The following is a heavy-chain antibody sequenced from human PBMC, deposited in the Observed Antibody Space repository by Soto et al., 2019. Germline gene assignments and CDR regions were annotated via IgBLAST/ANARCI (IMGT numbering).Heavy chain of an antibody. J-gene: IGHJ4*02. CDR1: GFTFESCA. CDR3: AKGKTSGWYYFDF. Sequence: EVQLLESGGGLVQPGGSLRLSCAASGFTFESCAMSWVRQAPGKGLEWVVGISGSGSSTHYAHSVEGRFTISRDNSKNTLYLQMHSLRADDTAVYYCAKGKTSGWYYFDFWGQGTLVTVSS. V-gene: IGHV3-23*01. D-gene: IGHD6-19*01. CDR2: ISGSGSST.